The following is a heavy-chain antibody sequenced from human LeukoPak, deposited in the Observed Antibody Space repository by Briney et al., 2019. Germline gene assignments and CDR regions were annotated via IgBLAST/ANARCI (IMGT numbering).Heavy chain of an antibody. CDR2: MNPNSGNT. Sequence: PQASVKVSCKASGYTFTSYDINWVRQATGQGLEWMGWMNPNSGNTGYAQKFQGRVTITRNTSISTAYMELSSLRSEDTAVYYCARSVVPAAIRSGFDYWGQGALVTVSS. CDR3: ARSVVPAAIRSGFDY. J-gene: IGHJ4*02. CDR1: GYTFTSYD. V-gene: IGHV1-8*03. D-gene: IGHD2-2*02.